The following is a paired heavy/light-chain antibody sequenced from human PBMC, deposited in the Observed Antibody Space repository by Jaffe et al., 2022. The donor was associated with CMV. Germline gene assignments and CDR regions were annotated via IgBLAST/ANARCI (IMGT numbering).Heavy chain of an antibody. D-gene: IGHD3-10*01. CDR2: INPSGGST. CDR3: ARDLGTLESYYYYMDV. V-gene: IGHV1-46*01. CDR1: GYTFTSYY. J-gene: IGHJ6*03. Sequence: QVQLVQSGAEVKKPGASVKVSCKASGYTFTSYYMHWVRQAPGQGLEWMGIINPSGGSTSYAQKFQGRVTMTRDTSTSTVYMELSSLRSEDTAVYYCARDLGTLESYYYYMDVWGKGTTVTVSS.
Light chain of an antibody. CDR1: QGISSY. CDR2: AAS. CDR3: QQLNSYPS. V-gene: IGKV1-9*01. Sequence: IQLTQSPSSLSASVGDRVTITCRASQGISSYLAWYQQKPGKAPKLLIYAASTLQSGVPSRFSGSGSGTDFTLTISSLQPEDFATYYCQQLNSYPSFGQGTRLEIK. J-gene: IGKJ5*01.